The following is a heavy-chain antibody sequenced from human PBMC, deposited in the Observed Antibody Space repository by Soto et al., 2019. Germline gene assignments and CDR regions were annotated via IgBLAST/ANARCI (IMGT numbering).Heavy chain of an antibody. D-gene: IGHD3-22*01. Sequence: GESLKISCAASGFTFSSYAMHWVRQAPGKGLEWVAVISYDGSNKYYADSVKGRFTISRDNSKNTLYLQMNSLRAEDTAVYYCARDPNYYDSSGYFAYWGQGTLVTVSS. CDR3: ARDPNYYDSSGYFAY. CDR1: GFTFSSYA. CDR2: ISYDGSNK. V-gene: IGHV3-30-3*01. J-gene: IGHJ4*02.